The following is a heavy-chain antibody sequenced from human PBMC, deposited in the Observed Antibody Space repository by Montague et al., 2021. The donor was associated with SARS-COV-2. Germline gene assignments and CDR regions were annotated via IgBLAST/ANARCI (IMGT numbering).Heavy chain of an antibody. Sequence: SETLSLTCTVSGGPINNYYWSWIWQSPEKGPEWIAFIHYTGSANYNPSLKSRATISVDPYKNQCSLKLTSVTAADAALYYCARHLAVGTSGFDIWGQGTMVTVSS. CDR2: IHYTGSA. CDR1: GGPINNYY. CDR3: ARHLAVGTSGFDI. D-gene: IGHD6-19*01. J-gene: IGHJ3*02. V-gene: IGHV4-59*08.